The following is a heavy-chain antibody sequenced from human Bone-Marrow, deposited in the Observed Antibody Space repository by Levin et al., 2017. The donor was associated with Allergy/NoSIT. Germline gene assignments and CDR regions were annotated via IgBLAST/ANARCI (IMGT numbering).Heavy chain of an antibody. J-gene: IGHJ2*01. CDR2: IYSGGST. D-gene: IGHD3-22*01. Sequence: PGGSLRLSCAASGFTVRSNYMSWVRQAPGKGLEWVSVIYSGGSTYYADSVKGRFTISRDNSKNTLYLQMNSLRAEDTAVYYCARMNYYDSSGYYWYFDLWGRGTLVTVSS. CDR3: ARMNYYDSSGYYWYFDL. V-gene: IGHV3-53*01. CDR1: GFTVRSNY.